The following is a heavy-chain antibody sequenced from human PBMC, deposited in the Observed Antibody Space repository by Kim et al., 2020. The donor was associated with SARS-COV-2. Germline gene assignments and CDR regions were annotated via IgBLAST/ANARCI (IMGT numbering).Heavy chain of an antibody. D-gene: IGHD6-13*01. V-gene: IGHV4-61*02. CDR1: GGSISSGSYY. CDR3: ARGAAAGVDY. J-gene: IGHJ4*02. CDR2: IYTSGST. Sequence: SETLSLTCTVSGGSISSGSYYWSWIRQPAGKGLEWIGRIYTSGSTNYNPSLKSRVTISVDTSKNQFSLKLSSVTAADTAVYYCARGAAAGVDYWGQGTLVTVSS.